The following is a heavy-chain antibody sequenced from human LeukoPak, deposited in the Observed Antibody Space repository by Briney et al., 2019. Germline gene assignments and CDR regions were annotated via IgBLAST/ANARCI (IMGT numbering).Heavy chain of an antibody. CDR3: ARDFGDLAAAGQGYYYYYYMDV. CDR1: GGSISSGSYY. J-gene: IGHJ6*03. D-gene: IGHD6-13*01. Sequence: SQTLSLTCTVSGGSISSGSYYWSWIRQPAGKGLEWIGRIYTSGSTNYNPSLKSRVTISVDTSKNQFSLKLSSVTAADTAVYYCARDFGDLAAAGQGYYYYYYMDVWGKGTTVTVSS. V-gene: IGHV4-61*02. CDR2: IYTSGST.